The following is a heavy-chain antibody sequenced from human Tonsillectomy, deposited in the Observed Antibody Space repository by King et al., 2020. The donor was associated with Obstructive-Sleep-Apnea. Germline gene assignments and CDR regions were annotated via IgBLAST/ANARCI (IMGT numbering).Heavy chain of an antibody. CDR2: MYYSGNT. D-gene: IGHD5-12*01. CDR3: ARHRGVEDYGGYGDYFDY. CDR1: GGSISNYY. Sequence: QVQLQESGPGLVKPSETLSLTCTVSGGSISNYYWSWIRQPPGKGLEWIGYMYYSGNTNFNPSLKIRVTISADTSKIQFSLRLSSVTAADTAGYYCARHRGVEDYGGYGDYFDYWGQGTLVTVSS. J-gene: IGHJ4*02. V-gene: IGHV4-59*08.